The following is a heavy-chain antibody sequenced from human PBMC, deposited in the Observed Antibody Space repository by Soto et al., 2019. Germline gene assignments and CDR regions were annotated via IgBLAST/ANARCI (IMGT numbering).Heavy chain of an antibody. CDR2: ISYDGSNK. D-gene: IGHD6-13*01. CDR3: AKSDRGLQLVSNAFDI. CDR1: GFTFSSYG. J-gene: IGHJ3*02. Sequence: QVQLVESGGGVVQPGRSLRLSCAASGFTFSSYGMHWVRQAPGKGLEWVAVISYDGSNKYYADSVKGRFTISRDNSKNTLYLQMNSLRAEDTAVYYCAKSDRGLQLVSNAFDIWGQGTMVTVSS. V-gene: IGHV3-30*18.